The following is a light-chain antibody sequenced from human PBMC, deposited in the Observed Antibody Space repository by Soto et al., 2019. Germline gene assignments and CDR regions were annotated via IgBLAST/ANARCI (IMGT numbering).Light chain of an antibody. V-gene: IGKV3-15*01. CDR1: QSVSSN. J-gene: IGKJ1*01. Sequence: EIVMTQSPATLSVCPGQRATLSCRASQSVSSNLTWYQQKPGQAPRLLIYGASTRATGIPARFSGSGSGTEFTLTISSLQSEDFAVYSCQQYNNWPTFGQGTKVEIK. CDR2: GAS. CDR3: QQYNNWPT.